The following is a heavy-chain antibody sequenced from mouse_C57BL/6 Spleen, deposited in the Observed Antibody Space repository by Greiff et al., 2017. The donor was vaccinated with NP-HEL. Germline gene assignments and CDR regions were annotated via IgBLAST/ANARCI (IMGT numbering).Heavy chain of an antibody. V-gene: IGHV1-59*01. CDR3: ARVDGSRDAMDY. CDR2: IDPSDSYT. Sequence: VQLQQSGAELVRPGTSVKLSCKASGYTFTSYWMHWVKQRPGQGLEWIGVIDPSDSYTNYNQKFKGKATLTVDTSSSTAYMQLSSLTSEDSAVYDCARVDGSRDAMDYWGQGTSVTVSS. CDR1: GYTFTSYW. J-gene: IGHJ4*01. D-gene: IGHD2-3*01.